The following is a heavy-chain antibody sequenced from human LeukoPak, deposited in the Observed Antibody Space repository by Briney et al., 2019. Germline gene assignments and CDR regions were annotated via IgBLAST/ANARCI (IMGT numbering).Heavy chain of an antibody. V-gene: IGHV1-2*02. D-gene: IGHD3-16*01. CDR3: APTAEAYTSWWKV. CDR2: INPDSGFT. J-gene: IGHJ4*02. Sequence: ASVKVSCKASGYKFTDDYMHWVRHAPGQGLEFMGWINPDSGFTNYAQKFKGRVTMTRDTSISTAYLEVRSLTSDDTAVYYCAPTAEAYTSWWKVWGQGTRVTVSS. CDR1: GYKFTDDY.